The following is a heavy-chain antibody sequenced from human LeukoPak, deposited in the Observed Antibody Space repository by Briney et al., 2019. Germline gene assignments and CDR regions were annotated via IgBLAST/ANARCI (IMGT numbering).Heavy chain of an antibody. D-gene: IGHD6-19*01. CDR3: ARSRIVLADSLDP. Sequence: SETLSLTCAVYRGSFSGYYWSWIRQPPGKGLEWIGEINHSGSTNYNPSLNSRVTMSVDTSKNQFSLKLSSVTAADTAVYYCARSRIVLADSLDPWGQGTLVTVSS. CDR1: RGSFSGYY. CDR2: INHSGST. J-gene: IGHJ5*02. V-gene: IGHV4-34*01.